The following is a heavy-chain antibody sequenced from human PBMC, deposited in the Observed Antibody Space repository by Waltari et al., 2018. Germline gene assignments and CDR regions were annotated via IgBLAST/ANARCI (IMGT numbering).Heavy chain of an antibody. CDR2: IIPILGIA. V-gene: IGHV1-69*09. CDR3: ARAPGGGDFRNYFDY. Sequence: QVQLVQSGAEVKKPGSSVKVSCKASGGTFSSYALSWVRQAPGQGLEWMGRIIPILGIANYAQKFQGRVTITADKSTSTAYMELSSLRSEDTAVYYCARAPGGGDFRNYFDYWGQGTLVTVSS. CDR1: GGTFSSYA. D-gene: IGHD2-21*01. J-gene: IGHJ4*02.